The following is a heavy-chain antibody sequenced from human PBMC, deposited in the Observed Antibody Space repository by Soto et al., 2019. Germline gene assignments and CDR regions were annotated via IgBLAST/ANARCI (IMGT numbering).Heavy chain of an antibody. CDR1: GYSFTSYW. D-gene: IGHD6-6*01. CDR3: ARLIKPFSIEARHSYYYYSYGMDV. V-gene: IGHV5-10-1*01. Sequence: GESLKISCKGSGYSFTSYWISWVRQMPGKGLEWMGRIDPSDSYTNYSPSFQGHVTISADKAISTAYLQWSSLKASDTAMYYSARLIKPFSIEARHSYYYYSYGMDVWVQVSTVTVSS. J-gene: IGHJ6*02. CDR2: IDPSDSYT.